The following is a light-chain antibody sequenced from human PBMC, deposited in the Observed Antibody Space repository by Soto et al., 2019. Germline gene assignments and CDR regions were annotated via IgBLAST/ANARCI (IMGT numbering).Light chain of an antibody. CDR2: EVN. Sequence: QSALTQPPSASGSPGQSVTISCTGTSSDVGGYNYVSWYRQHPGKAPKLMIYEVNKRPSGVPDRFSGSKSGNTASLTVSGLQAEDEAEYYCNSYAGSNNWVFGGGTKLTVL. V-gene: IGLV2-8*01. J-gene: IGLJ3*02. CDR1: SSDVGGYNY. CDR3: NSYAGSNNWV.